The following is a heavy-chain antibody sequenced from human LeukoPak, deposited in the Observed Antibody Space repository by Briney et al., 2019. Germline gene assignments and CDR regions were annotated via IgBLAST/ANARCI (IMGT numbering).Heavy chain of an antibody. CDR2: IYHSGST. Sequence: SETLSLTCTVSGGSISSGGYYWSWIRQPPGKGLEWIGYIYHSGSTYYNPSLKSRVTISVDRSKNQFSLKLSSVTAADTAVYYCARALTGTNAFDIWGQGTMVTVSS. CDR1: GGSISSGGYY. CDR3: ARALTGTNAFDI. V-gene: IGHV4-30-2*01. J-gene: IGHJ3*02. D-gene: IGHD1-7*01.